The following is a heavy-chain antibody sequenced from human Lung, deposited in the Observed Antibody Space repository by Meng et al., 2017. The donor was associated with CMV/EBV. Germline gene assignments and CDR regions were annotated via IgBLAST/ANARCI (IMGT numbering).Heavy chain of an antibody. V-gene: IGHV1-18*04. CDR2: ISPSIGST. D-gene: IGHD7-27*01. CDR1: GYTFTSHG. Sequence: RVSCRASGYTFTSHGITWVRQAPGQGLEWMGWISPSIGSTNYAQKVEGRVTMTKDRSTTTAYLELRSLRYDDTAVYFCARGTGIFDYWGQGTLVTVSS. J-gene: IGHJ4*02. CDR3: ARGTGIFDY.